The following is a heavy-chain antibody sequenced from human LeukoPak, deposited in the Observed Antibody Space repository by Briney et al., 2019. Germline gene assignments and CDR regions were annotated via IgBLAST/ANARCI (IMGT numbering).Heavy chain of an antibody. V-gene: IGHV3-53*05. D-gene: IGHD6-13*01. CDR1: GFTVSSNY. CDR2: FYSGGNT. J-gene: IGHJ4*02. Sequence: GGSLRLSCVASGFTVSSNYMSWVRQAPGKGLEWVSVFYSGGNTYYADSVKGRFTISRDNSKNTLYLRMNSLRAEDTAVYYCARDLYPPETAPGLDYWGQGTLVTVSS. CDR3: ARDLYPPETAPGLDY.